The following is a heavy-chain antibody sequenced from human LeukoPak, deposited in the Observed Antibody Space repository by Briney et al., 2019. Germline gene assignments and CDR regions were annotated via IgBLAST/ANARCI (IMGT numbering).Heavy chain of an antibody. V-gene: IGHV3-23*01. J-gene: IGHJ4*02. CDR2: ISGSGAGT. CDR1: GFSFSSYA. Sequence: GGSLRLSCAASGFSFSSYAMTWVRQAPGKGLEWVSGISGSGAGTYYADSVKGRFTISRDNSKNTLYLQMNSLRAEDTAVYYCAKMVREFYTISYYFDYWGQGTLVTVSS. D-gene: IGHD2-8*01. CDR3: AKMVREFYTISYYFDY.